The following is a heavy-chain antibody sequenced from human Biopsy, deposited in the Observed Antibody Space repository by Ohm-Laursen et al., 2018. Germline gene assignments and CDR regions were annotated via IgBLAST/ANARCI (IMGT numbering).Heavy chain of an antibody. V-gene: IGHV4-59*07. Sequence: PSDTLSLTCTVSGGSIYNFFWSWIRQPPGKGLEWIGYIYYSGSTNYNPSLKSRVTISVDRSKNHFSLELSSVTAADTAVYYCARVGVGAPSIDYFDSWGQGALATVSS. D-gene: IGHD1-26*01. CDR2: IYYSGST. CDR3: ARVGVGAPSIDYFDS. J-gene: IGHJ4*02. CDR1: GGSIYNFF.